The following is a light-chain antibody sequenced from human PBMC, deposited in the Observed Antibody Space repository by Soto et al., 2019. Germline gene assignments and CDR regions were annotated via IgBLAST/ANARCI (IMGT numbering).Light chain of an antibody. CDR1: SSNIGNNY. Sequence: QSVLTQRPSVSAAPGQKVTISCSGSSSNIGNNYVSWYQQLPGTAPKLLIYDNNKRPSGIPDRFSGSKSGTSATLGITGLQTGDEADYYCGTWDSSLSALVVFGGGTKVTVL. CDR3: GTWDSSLSALVV. J-gene: IGLJ2*01. CDR2: DNN. V-gene: IGLV1-51*01.